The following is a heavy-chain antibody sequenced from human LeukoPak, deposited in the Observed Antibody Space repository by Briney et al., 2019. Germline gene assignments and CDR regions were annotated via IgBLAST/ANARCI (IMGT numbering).Heavy chain of an antibody. D-gene: IGHD3-22*01. CDR3: ARGIEVGSGYMDV. CDR2: IYSGGRT. J-gene: IGHJ6*03. CDR1: GFTVSSNY. Sequence: GGSLRLSCAASGFTVSSNYMTWIRQAPGKGLEWVSVIYSGGRTYYADSVKGRFSISRDNSKNTLYLQMNSLRAEDTAVYYCARGIEVGSGYMDVWGKGTTVTISS. V-gene: IGHV3-66*01.